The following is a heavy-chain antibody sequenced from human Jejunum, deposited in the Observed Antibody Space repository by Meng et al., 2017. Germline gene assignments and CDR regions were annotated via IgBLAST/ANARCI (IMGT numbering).Heavy chain of an antibody. D-gene: IGHD7-27*01. Sequence: QLQLQESGPGLVKPSETLSLTCTVSGGSFNSNTYYWGWIRQPPGRGLEWIGKIHYDRSTYYNPSLTSRVTISVDTSKNQFSLRLTSVTAADTAVYYCASTPSYLGGYYGLDVWGQGTTVTVSS. CDR3: ASTPSYLGGYYGLDV. J-gene: IGHJ6*02. CDR1: GGSFNSNTYY. CDR2: IHYDRST. V-gene: IGHV4-39*01.